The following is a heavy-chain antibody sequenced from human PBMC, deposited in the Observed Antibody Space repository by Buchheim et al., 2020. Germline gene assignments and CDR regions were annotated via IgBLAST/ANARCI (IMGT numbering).Heavy chain of an antibody. CDR3: ARDLWYSSCWRGFDY. V-gene: IGHV3-48*01. CDR2: ISGNGASM. CDR1: GFTFSTYS. J-gene: IGHJ4*02. D-gene: IGHD6-19*01. Sequence: EVHLVESGGGLVQPGGSLRLSCAASGFTFSTYSMNWVRQAPGKGLEWVSFISGNGASMYFADSVKGRFTISRDNAKNSLYLQVDSLRVEDTAVYYCARDLWYSSCWRGFDYWGQGTL.